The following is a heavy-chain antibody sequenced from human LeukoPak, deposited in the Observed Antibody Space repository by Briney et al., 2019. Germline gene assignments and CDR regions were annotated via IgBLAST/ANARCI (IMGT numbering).Heavy chain of an antibody. CDR2: ISGSGGST. CDR3: AKASRGYSYGPLVAPSPDFDY. J-gene: IGHJ4*02. CDR1: GFTFSSYA. Sequence: GGSLRLSCAASGFTFSSYAMSWVRQAPGKGLEWVSAISGSGGSTYYADSVKGRFTISRDNSKNTLYLQMNSLRAEDTAVYYCAKASRGYSYGPLVAPSPDFDYWGQGTLVTVSS. V-gene: IGHV3-23*01. D-gene: IGHD5-18*01.